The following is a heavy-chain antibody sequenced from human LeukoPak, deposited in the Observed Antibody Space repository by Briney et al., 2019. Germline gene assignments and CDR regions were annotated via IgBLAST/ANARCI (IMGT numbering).Heavy chain of an antibody. J-gene: IGHJ3*02. CDR1: GGTFSSYA. CDR3: AGDYRDAFDI. CDR2: IIPIFGTA. V-gene: IGHV1-69*05. D-gene: IGHD1-14*01. Sequence: SVKVSCKASGGTFSSYAISWVRQAPGQGLEWMGGIIPIFGTANYAQKFQGRVTITTDESTSTAYMELSSLRSEDAAVYYCAGDYRDAFDIWGQGTMVTVSS.